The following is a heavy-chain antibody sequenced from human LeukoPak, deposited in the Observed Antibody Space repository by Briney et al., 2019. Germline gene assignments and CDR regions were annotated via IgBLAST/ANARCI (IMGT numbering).Heavy chain of an antibody. J-gene: IGHJ4*02. D-gene: IGHD1-26*01. CDR1: GFTVSSNY. Sequence: GGSLRLSCAASGFTVSSNYMSWVRLAPGKGLEWVSVIYSGGSTYYADSVKGRFTISRDNSKNTLYLQMNSLRAEDTAVYYCARDSERAGGTDYWGQGTLVTVSS. V-gene: IGHV3-53*01. CDR2: IYSGGST. CDR3: ARDSERAGGTDY.